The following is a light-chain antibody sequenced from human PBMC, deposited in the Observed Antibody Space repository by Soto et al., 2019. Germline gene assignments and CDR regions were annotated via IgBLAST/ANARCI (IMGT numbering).Light chain of an antibody. Sequence: EIVMTQSPATLSVSPGERVTLSCRASQSISNNLAWYQQKLGQAPRLLIYSASSRVTDIPARFTGGGSGTEFTLTIRPLQSEDFAIYYCQQFRSWPYTFGQGTKLELK. J-gene: IGKJ2*01. CDR1: QSISNN. V-gene: IGKV3-15*01. CDR2: SAS. CDR3: QQFRSWPYT.